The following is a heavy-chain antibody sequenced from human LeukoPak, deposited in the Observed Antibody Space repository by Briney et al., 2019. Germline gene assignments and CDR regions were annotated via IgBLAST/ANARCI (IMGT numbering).Heavy chain of an antibody. CDR3: AHQTLGYCSGGSCYSGYYMDV. J-gene: IGHJ6*03. Sequence: SETLSLTCTVSGGSISSSSYYWGWIRQPPGKGLEWIGSIYYSGSTYYNPSLKSRVTISVDTSKNQFSLKLSSVTAADTAVYYCAHQTLGYCSGGSCYSGYYMDVWGKGTTVTVSS. D-gene: IGHD2-15*01. CDR2: IYYSGST. V-gene: IGHV4-39*01. CDR1: GGSISSSSYY.